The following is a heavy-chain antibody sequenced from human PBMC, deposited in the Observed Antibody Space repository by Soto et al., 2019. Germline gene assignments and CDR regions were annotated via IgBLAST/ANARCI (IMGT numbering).Heavy chain of an antibody. V-gene: IGHV4-59*11. J-gene: IGHJ5*01. D-gene: IGHD3-16*01. CDR2: IYYNGTT. Sequence: SETLSVTCTVSGASISHHYWSWIRQPPGKGLQYIAYIYYNGTTNSNPSLKGRVTISLDTSKRQVSLTLTSVTAADTAVYYCARGHWALDSWAQGTLVTVSS. CDR3: ARGHWALDS. CDR1: GASISHHY.